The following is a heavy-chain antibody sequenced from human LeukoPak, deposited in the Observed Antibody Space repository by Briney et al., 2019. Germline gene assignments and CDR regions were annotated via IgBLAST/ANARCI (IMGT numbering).Heavy chain of an antibody. Sequence: SVKVSCKASGGTFSSYAISWVRQAPGQGLEWMGGIIPIFGTANYAQKFQGRVTITADESTSTAYVELSSLRSEDTAVYYCARAYYDSSGYYYFDYWGQGTLVTVSS. J-gene: IGHJ4*02. CDR2: IIPIFGTA. V-gene: IGHV1-69*13. D-gene: IGHD3-22*01. CDR3: ARAYYDSSGYYYFDY. CDR1: GGTFSSYA.